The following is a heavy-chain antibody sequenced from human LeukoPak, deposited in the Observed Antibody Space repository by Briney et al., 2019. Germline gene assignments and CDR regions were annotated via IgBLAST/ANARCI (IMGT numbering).Heavy chain of an antibody. Sequence: ASVKVSCKASGYTFTSYAMHWVRQAPGQRPEWMGWINAGNGNTKYSQKFQGRVTITRDTSASTAYMELSSLRSEDTAVYYCARALSDYYDSSGYPAWFDPWGQGTLVTVSS. V-gene: IGHV1-3*01. CDR2: INAGNGNT. J-gene: IGHJ5*02. CDR1: GYTFTSYA. CDR3: ARALSDYYDSSGYPAWFDP. D-gene: IGHD3-22*01.